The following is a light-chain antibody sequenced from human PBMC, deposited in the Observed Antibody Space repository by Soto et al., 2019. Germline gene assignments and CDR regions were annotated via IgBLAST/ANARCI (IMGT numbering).Light chain of an antibody. J-gene: IGKJ1*01. CDR1: QSVSSY. CDR2: DAS. CDR3: QQYSSSQGWT. V-gene: IGKV3-11*01. Sequence: EIVLTQSPATLSLSPGERATLSCRASQSVSSYLAWYQQKPGQAPRLLIYDASNRATGIPARFSGSGSGTDFTLTISSLEPEDFAVYFCQQYSSSQGWTFGQGTKVVIK.